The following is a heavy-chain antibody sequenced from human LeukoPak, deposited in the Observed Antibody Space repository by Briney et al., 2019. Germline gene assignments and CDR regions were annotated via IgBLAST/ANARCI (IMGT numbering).Heavy chain of an antibody. CDR1: GFTFSSCE. Sequence: GGSLRLSCAASGFTFSSCEMNWVRQAPGKGLEWVSYISSSGSTIYYADSVKGRFTISRDNAKNSLYLQMNSLRAEDTAVYYCARDRPFGGVLDFDYWGQGTLVTVSS. J-gene: IGHJ4*02. CDR3: ARDRPFGGVLDFDY. D-gene: IGHD3-16*01. CDR2: ISSSGSTI. V-gene: IGHV3-48*03.